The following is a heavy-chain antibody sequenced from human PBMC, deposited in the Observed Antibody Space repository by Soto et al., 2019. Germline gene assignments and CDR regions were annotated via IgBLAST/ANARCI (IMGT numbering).Heavy chain of an antibody. CDR1: GFTFSSYA. V-gene: IGHV3-23*01. Sequence: GGSLRLSCAASGFTFSSYAMSWVRQAPGKGLEWVSAISGSGGTTYYADSVKGRFTISRDISKSTLYLQMNTLRAEDTAVYYCAKSPSTDSSGYYYFDYWGQGTLVTVSS. CDR3: AKSPSTDSSGYYYFDY. D-gene: IGHD3-22*01. CDR2: ISGSGGTT. J-gene: IGHJ4*02.